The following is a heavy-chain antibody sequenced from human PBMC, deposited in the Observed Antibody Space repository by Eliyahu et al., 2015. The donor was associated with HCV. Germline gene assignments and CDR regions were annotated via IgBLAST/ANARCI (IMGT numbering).Heavy chain of an antibody. CDR1: GGXISNYK. CDR3: ARPHSSDWYGGLDP. Sequence: QVQLQESGPGLVKPSETLSLTCTVSGGXISNYKWSWIRQPPGKGLEWIGFIFNSGNTNYNPSLKSRVTISVDGSKNQLFLKLISVTAADTAVYYCARPHSSDWYGGLDPWGQGILVTVSS. CDR2: IFNSGNT. V-gene: IGHV4-59*08. J-gene: IGHJ5*02. D-gene: IGHD6-19*01.